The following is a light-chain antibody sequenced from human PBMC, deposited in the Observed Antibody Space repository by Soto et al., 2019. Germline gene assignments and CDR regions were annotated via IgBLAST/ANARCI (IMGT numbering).Light chain of an antibody. Sequence: EIVLTQSPGTLSLSPGERATLSCRASQSVSSSYLGWYQQKPGQAPRLLNYGASIRATGIPDRFSGSGSGKDLTLTISRLEPEDFAVYYCQHYGSSPRTFGQGTKVEI. V-gene: IGKV3-20*01. CDR1: QSVSSSY. CDR3: QHYGSSPRT. J-gene: IGKJ1*01. CDR2: GAS.